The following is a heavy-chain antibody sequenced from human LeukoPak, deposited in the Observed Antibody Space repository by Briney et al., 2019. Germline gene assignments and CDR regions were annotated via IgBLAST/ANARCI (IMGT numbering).Heavy chain of an antibody. CDR2: FDPEDGET. Sequence: GASVKVSCKVSGYTLTELSMHWVRQAPGKGLEWMGGFDPEDGETIYAQKFQGRVTMTEDTSTDTAYMELSSLRSEDTAVYYCARDHARYSSSSVDYWGQGTLVTVSS. CDR1: GYTLTELS. V-gene: IGHV1-24*01. D-gene: IGHD6-13*01. J-gene: IGHJ4*02. CDR3: ARDHARYSSSSVDY.